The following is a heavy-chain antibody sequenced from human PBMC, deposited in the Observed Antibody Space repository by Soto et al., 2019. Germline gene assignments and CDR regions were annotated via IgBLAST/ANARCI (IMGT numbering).Heavy chain of an antibody. D-gene: IGHD4-17*01. V-gene: IGHV1-69*13. CDR3: ARRYGYAFDI. CDR1: GGTFSNYA. CDR2: IIPIFGTA. Sequence: GASVKVSCKASGGTFSNYAFSWVRQAPGQGLEWMGGIIPIFGTANYAQKFQGRVTITADESTSTAYMELSSLRSEDTAVYYCARRYGYAFDIWGQGTMVTVSS. J-gene: IGHJ3*02.